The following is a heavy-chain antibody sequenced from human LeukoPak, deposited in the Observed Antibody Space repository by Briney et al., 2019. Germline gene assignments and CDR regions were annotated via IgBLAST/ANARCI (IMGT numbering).Heavy chain of an antibody. Sequence: GGSLRLSCTASGFTFGDYAMSWVRQAPGKGLEWVGFIRSKAYGGTTEYAASVKGRFTISRDDSKNTLYLQMNSLRAEDTAVYYCARAYFKEAPGGAFDIWGQGTIVTVSS. CDR2: IRSKAYGGTT. D-gene: IGHD1-26*01. CDR3: ARAYFKEAPGGAFDI. CDR1: GFTFGDYA. J-gene: IGHJ3*02. V-gene: IGHV3-49*04.